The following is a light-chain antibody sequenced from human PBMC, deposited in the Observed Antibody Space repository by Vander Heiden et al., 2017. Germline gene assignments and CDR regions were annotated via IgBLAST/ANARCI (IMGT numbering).Light chain of an antibody. CDR3: QKDNSAPRT. V-gene: IGKV1-27*01. J-gene: IGKJ1*01. Sequence: DIQMTHSPSSLSASVGDRVTITCRASQGITNYLAWYQQKPGKVPKLLIYAASTLQSGVPSRFSGSGSGTDFTLTISILQPEDVATYYCQKDNSAPRTFGQGTKVEIK. CDR2: AAS. CDR1: QGITNY.